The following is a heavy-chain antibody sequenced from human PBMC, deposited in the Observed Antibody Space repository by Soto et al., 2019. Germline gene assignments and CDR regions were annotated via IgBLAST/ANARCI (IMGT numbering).Heavy chain of an antibody. J-gene: IGHJ4*02. D-gene: IGHD3-16*02. CDR1: GYTFTSQY. Sequence: QVQLVQSGAEVKKPGASVKVSCRASGYTFTSQYIHWGRQAPGQGLECMGIINPSISTTTYAQKFQGSVTMTRDTSTSTVYMELSSLRSEDTAVYYCTREADYIGGTCRRGFDYWGQGTLVTVST. CDR3: TREADYIGGTCRRGFDY. V-gene: IGHV1-46*03. CDR2: INPSISTT.